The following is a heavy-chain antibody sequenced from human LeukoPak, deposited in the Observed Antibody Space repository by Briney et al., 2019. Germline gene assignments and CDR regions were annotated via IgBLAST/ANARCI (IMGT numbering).Heavy chain of an antibody. D-gene: IGHD1-26*01. CDR1: GFTFSSYA. Sequence: GGSLRLSCVASGFTFSSYAMNWVRQAPGKGLEWVSAISGSGGSTYHADSVKGRFTISRDNSKNTLYFQMSSLRVEDTAVYYCVPFNSGARLDHWGQGTLVTVSS. V-gene: IGHV3-23*01. CDR2: ISGSGGST. J-gene: IGHJ4*02. CDR3: VPFNSGARLDH.